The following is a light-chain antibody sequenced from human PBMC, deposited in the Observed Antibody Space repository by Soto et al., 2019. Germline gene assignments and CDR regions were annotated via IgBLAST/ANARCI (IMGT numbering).Light chain of an antibody. CDR3: CSYAGNSTLV. CDR1: SSDVGRYNL. J-gene: IGLJ2*01. V-gene: IGLV2-23*02. CDR2: DIT. Sequence: QSVLTQPASVSGSPGQSITISCTGTSSDVGRYNLVSWYQHYPGKAPKIMIYDITNRPSGVSNRFSGSKSGNTASLTISGLQAEDEADYHCCSYAGNSTLVFGGGTKLTVL.